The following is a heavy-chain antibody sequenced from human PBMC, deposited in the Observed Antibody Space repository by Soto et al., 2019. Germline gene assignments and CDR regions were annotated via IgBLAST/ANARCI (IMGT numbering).Heavy chain of an antibody. V-gene: IGHV3-23*01. Sequence: EVQLLESGGGLVQPGGSLTLSCAASGFTFSSYAMTLVRQAPGKGLEWVSGISGGGGVSTYYADSVKGRFTISRDNSMNTLYLQMNRLRAEDTAVYYCAKDAISMVRGVNNWFDPWGQGTLVTVSS. D-gene: IGHD3-10*01. J-gene: IGHJ5*02. CDR1: GFTFSSYA. CDR2: ISGGGGVST. CDR3: AKDAISMVRGVNNWFDP.